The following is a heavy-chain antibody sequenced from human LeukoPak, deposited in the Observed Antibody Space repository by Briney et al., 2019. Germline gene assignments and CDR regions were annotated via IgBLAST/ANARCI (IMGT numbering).Heavy chain of an antibody. CDR3: ARAAERGYSYGYYYYYMDV. D-gene: IGHD5-18*01. V-gene: IGHV1-8*01. CDR2: MNPNSGNT. Sequence: ASVKVSCKASGYTFTSYDINWVRQATGQGLEWMGWMNPNSGNTGYAQKFQGRVTMTRNTSISTAYMELSSLRSEDTAVYYCARAAERGYSYGYYYYYMDVWGKGTTVTVSS. J-gene: IGHJ6*03. CDR1: GYTFTSYD.